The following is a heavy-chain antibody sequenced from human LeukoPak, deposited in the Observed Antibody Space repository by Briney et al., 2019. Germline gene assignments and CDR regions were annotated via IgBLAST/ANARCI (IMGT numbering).Heavy chain of an antibody. V-gene: IGHV3-23*01. D-gene: IGHD6-13*01. CDR1: GFTFNSYA. CDR3: ASRRYSTSALDAFNI. Sequence: GGSLRLSCAASGFTFNSYAMTWVRQAPGKELEWVSTVSESGGGTYYAGSVKGRFTISRDNSKNTLYPQMNGLRDEDTAVYYCASRRYSTSALDAFNIWGHGTMVTVSS. CDR2: VSESGGGT. J-gene: IGHJ3*02.